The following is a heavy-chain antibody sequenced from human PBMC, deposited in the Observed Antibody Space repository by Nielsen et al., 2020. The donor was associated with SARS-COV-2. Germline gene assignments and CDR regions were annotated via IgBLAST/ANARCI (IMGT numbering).Heavy chain of an antibody. CDR1: GFMFNDYA. Sequence: GESLKISCAASGFMFNDYAMHWARQAPGKGLEWVTFISYDGTKKFYADSVKGRFTISRDNAKNSLYLQMNSLRAEDTALYYCATLGGSYYPRRYYYGMDVWGQGTTVTVSS. V-gene: IGHV3-30-3*01. CDR3: ATLGGSYYPRRYYYGMDV. J-gene: IGHJ6*02. CDR2: ISYDGTKK. D-gene: IGHD1-26*01.